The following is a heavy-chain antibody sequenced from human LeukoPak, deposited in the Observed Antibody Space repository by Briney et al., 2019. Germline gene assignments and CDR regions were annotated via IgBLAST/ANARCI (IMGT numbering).Heavy chain of an antibody. D-gene: IGHD3-3*01. CDR1: GYTFTSYY. V-gene: IGHV1-46*01. J-gene: IGHJ4*02. CDR2: INPSGGST. CDR3: ARDRGRFLEWLLPTGFDY. Sequence: ASVKVSCKASGYTFTSYYMHWVRQAPGQGLEWMGIINPSGGSTSYAQKFQGRVTMTRDTSTSTVCMELSSLRSEDTAVYYCARDRGRFLEWLLPTGFDYWGQGTLVTVSS.